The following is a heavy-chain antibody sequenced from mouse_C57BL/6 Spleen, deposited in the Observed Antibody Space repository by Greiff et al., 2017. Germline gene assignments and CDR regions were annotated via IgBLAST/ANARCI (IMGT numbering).Heavy chain of an antibody. D-gene: IGHD2-3*01. J-gene: IGHJ1*03. CDR2: ISDGGSYT. V-gene: IGHV5-4*01. Sequence: DVKLVESGGGLVKPGGSLKLSCAASGFTFSSYAMSWVRQTPEKRLEWVATISDGGSYTYYPANVKGRFTISRDNAKNNLYLQMSHLKSEDTAMYYCARDEGYYRYFDVWGTGTTGTVSS. CDR3: ARDEGYYRYFDV. CDR1: GFTFSSYA.